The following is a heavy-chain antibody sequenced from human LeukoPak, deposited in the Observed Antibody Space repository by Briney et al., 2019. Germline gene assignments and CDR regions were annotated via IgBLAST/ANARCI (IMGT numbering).Heavy chain of an antibody. CDR2: ISDSGSGT. CDR3: AKASRSVTPTFDY. CDR1: GFTFTNTW. V-gene: IGHV3-23*01. D-gene: IGHD4-17*01. Sequence: GGSLRLSCAASGFTFTNTWMTWVRQAPGKGLEWVSAISDSGSGTYYAASVKGRFTISRDNAKNMVYLQMNSLRAEDTAVYYCAKASRSVTPTFDYWGQGTLVTVSS. J-gene: IGHJ4*02.